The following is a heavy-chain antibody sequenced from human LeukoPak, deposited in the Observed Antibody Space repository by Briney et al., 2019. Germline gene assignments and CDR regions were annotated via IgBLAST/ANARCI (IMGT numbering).Heavy chain of an antibody. J-gene: IGHJ4*02. V-gene: IGHV4-4*07. Sequence: PGETLSLTVTVSGASISSYYWTWIRQPGGKGLEWTGRIYTTGSTNYTPSLNSRVSMSVDTSQNTFSLKLSTVTAADTAVYYCARQITVAGKARVDYRGEGTLVTVSS. CDR2: IYTTGST. CDR1: GASISSYY. D-gene: IGHD6-19*01. CDR3: ARQITVAGKARVDY.